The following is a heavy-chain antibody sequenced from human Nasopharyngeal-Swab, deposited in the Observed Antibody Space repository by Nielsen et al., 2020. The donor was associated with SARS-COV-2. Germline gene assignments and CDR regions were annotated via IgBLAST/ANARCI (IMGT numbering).Heavy chain of an antibody. CDR1: GYTFTGYY. V-gene: IGHV1-2*06. Sequence: ASVKVSCKAYGYTFTGYYMHWVRQASGQGLEWMGRINPNSGGTNYAQKFQGRVTMTRDTPISTAYMELSRLRSDDTAVYYCARVGRLVTMVQGVSPYYYFGIDVWGQGTTVTVSS. CDR2: INPNSGGT. CDR3: ARVGRLVTMVQGVSPYYYFGIDV. J-gene: IGHJ6*02. D-gene: IGHD3-10*01.